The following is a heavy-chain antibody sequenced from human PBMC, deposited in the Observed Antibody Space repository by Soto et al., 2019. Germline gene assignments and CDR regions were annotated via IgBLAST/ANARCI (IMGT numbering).Heavy chain of an antibody. CDR1: GYTFTSYA. D-gene: IGHD4-4*01. Sequence: ASVKVSCKASGYTFTSYAMNWVRQAPGQGLEWMGWINTNTGNPTYAQGFTGRFVFSLDTSVSTAYLQISSLKAEDTAVYYCARDLTRDYSNYWFDPWGQGTLVTVSS. CDR2: INTNTGNP. V-gene: IGHV7-4-1*02. CDR3: ARDLTRDYSNYWFDP. J-gene: IGHJ5*02.